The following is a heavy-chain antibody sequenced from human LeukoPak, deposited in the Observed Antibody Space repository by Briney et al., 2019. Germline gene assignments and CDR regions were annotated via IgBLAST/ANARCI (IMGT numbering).Heavy chain of an antibody. Sequence: PGGSLRLSCAASGFTFSSYWISWVRQAPGKGLEWVANIKQDGSEKYYVDSVKGRFTISRDKAKNSLYLQMNGLRAEDTAVYYCARKVQSWELLDYWGQGTLVTVSS. CDR1: GFTFSSYW. V-gene: IGHV3-7*01. CDR3: ARKVQSWELLDY. D-gene: IGHD1-26*01. CDR2: IKQDGSEK. J-gene: IGHJ4*02.